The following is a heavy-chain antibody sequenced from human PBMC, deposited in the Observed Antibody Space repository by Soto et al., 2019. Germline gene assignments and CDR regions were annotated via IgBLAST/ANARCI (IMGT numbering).Heavy chain of an antibody. CDR3: ARVQNIVVVPAALEWFDP. D-gene: IGHD2-2*01. Sequence: PLATMYHPSTVSDSSISRYYWGWIRQPPGKGLEWIGYIYYSGSTNYNPSLKSRVTISVDTSKNQFSLKLSSVTAADTAVYYCARVQNIVVVPAALEWFDPWGQGTLVPVSS. CDR1: DSSISRYY. CDR2: IYYSGST. V-gene: IGHV4-59*01. J-gene: IGHJ5*02.